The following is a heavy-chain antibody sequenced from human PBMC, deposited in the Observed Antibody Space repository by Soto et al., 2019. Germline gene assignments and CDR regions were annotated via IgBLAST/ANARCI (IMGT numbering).Heavy chain of an antibody. Sequence: KTSETLSLTCAVYGGSFSGYYWSWIRQPPGKGLEWIGEINHSGSTNYNPSLKSRVTISVDTSKNQFSLKLSSVTAADTAVYYCARSPYWKTRYFDYWGQGTLVT. J-gene: IGHJ4*02. CDR3: ARSPYWKTRYFDY. CDR1: GGSFSGYY. D-gene: IGHD1-1*01. CDR2: INHSGST. V-gene: IGHV4-34*01.